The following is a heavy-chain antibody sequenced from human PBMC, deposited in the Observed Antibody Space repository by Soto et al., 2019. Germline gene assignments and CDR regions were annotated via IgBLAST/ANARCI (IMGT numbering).Heavy chain of an antibody. Sequence: PSETLSLTCAVYGGSFSGYYWSWIRQPPGKGLEWIGEINHSGVTNYKPSLKRRVTISIDRSKNQFSLKLSSVTAADTAVYYCTRSSSTVTTLDYWGQGTLVTVSS. V-gene: IGHV4-34*01. CDR3: TRSSSTVTTLDY. D-gene: IGHD2-2*01. J-gene: IGHJ4*02. CDR2: INHSGVT. CDR1: GGSFSGYY.